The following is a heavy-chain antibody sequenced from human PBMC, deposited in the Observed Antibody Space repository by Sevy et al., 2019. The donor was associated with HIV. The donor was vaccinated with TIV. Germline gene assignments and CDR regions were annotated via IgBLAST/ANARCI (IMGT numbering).Heavy chain of an antibody. CDR3: ARWGHGYNYFPRY. D-gene: IGHD5-12*01. CDR2: IYYSGST. V-gene: IGHV4-39*01. J-gene: IGHJ4*02. Sequence: SETLSLTCTVSGGSISSSSYYWGWIRQPPGKGLELIGSIYYSGSTYYNPSLKSRVTISVDTSKNQFSLKLSSVTAADTAVYYCARWGHGYNYFPRYWGQGTLVTVSS. CDR1: GGSISSSSYY.